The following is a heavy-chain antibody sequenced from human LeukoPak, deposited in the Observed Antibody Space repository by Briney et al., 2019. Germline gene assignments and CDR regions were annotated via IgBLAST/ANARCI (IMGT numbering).Heavy chain of an antibody. V-gene: IGHV4-34*01. CDR3: AREGDY. J-gene: IGHJ4*02. CDR1: GGSLSGYY. Sequence: SETLSLTCAVYGGSLSGYYWSWIRQPPGKGLEWIGEINHSGSTNYNPSLKSRVTISVDTSKNQFSLKLSSVTAADTAVYYCAREGDYWGQGTLVTVSS. CDR2: INHSGST.